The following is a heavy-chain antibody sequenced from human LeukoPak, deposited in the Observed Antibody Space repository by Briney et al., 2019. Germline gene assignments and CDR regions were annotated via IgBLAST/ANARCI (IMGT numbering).Heavy chain of an antibody. Sequence: ASVKVSCKASGYTFTNYYMHWVRQAPGQGLEWMGIIDPSGGSTNYAQKFQGRVTMTRDTSTSTVYMELSSLRSEDTAVYYCAREHSGYDSWGQGTLLTVSS. V-gene: IGHV1-46*01. CDR3: AREHSGYDS. D-gene: IGHD5-12*01. J-gene: IGHJ5*02. CDR2: IDPSGGST. CDR1: GYTFTNYY.